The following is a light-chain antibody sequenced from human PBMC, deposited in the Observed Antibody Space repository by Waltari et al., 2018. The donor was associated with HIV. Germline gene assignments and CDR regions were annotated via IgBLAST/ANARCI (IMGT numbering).Light chain of an antibody. Sequence: SYELTQPPSVSVSPGQAATNPCSGDTLDDKYVCWYQQKPGRSPVLFIYQDDKRLSGIPDRFSGSNSGNTATLTISGTQTMDEADYYCQAWDSGTGVFGTGTTVTVL. CDR1: TLDDKY. CDR2: QDD. CDR3: QAWDSGTGV. V-gene: IGLV3-1*01. J-gene: IGLJ1*01.